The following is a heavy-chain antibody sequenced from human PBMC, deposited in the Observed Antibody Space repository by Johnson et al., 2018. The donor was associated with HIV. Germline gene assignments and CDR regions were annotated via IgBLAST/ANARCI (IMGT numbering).Heavy chain of an antibody. CDR3: ARAFDPRAFDI. D-gene: IGHD2/OR15-2a*01. Sequence: VQLVESGGGVVRPGGSLRLSCAASGFTVSSNYMSWVRQAPGKGLEWVSVIYSGGSTYYADSVTGRFTISRDNSKNTLYLQMNSLRAEDTAVYYCARAFDPRAFDIWGQGTMVTVSS. V-gene: IGHV3-66*01. CDR1: GFTVSSNY. CDR2: IYSGGST. J-gene: IGHJ3*02.